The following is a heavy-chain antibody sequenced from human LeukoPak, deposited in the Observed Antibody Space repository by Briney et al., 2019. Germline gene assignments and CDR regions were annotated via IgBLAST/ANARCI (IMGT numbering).Heavy chain of an antibody. CDR2: ITGSGGRT. J-gene: IGHJ4*02. CDR1: GFTFSSYA. Sequence: GALRLSCAASGFTFSSYAMNWVRQAPGKGLEWVSAITGSGGRTYYADSVKGRFIISRDNSKNTLYLQMNSLRAEDTAVYYCAKREVEDYWGQGTLVTVSS. D-gene: IGHD1-1*01. CDR3: AKREVEDY. V-gene: IGHV3-23*01.